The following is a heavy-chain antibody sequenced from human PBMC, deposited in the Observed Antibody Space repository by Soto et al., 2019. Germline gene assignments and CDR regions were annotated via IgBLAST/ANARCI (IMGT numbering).Heavy chain of an antibody. Sequence: QVQLQESGPGLVKPSQTLSLTCTVSGGSISSGGYYWSWIRQHPGKGLEWIGYIYYSGSTYYNPSRKSPATLSVDTSKNQFSLKLSSVTAADTAVYYCARIPYGGNSGDFVYWGQGTLVTVSS. CDR3: ARIPYGGNSGDFVY. CDR2: IYYSGST. V-gene: IGHV4-31*01. J-gene: IGHJ4*02. D-gene: IGHD4-17*01. CDR1: GGSISSGGYY.